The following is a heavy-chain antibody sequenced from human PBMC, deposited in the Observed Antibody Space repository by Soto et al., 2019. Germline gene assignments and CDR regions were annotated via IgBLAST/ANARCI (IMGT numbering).Heavy chain of an antibody. CDR3: ARSGRDRIHDYGDYWDAFDI. V-gene: IGHV3-33*01. J-gene: IGHJ3*02. CDR2: IWYDGSNK. CDR1: GFTFSSYG. D-gene: IGHD4-17*01. Sequence: GGSLRLSCAASGFTFSSYGMHWVRQAPGKGLEWVAVIWYDGSNKYYADSVKGRFTISRDNSKNTLYLQMNSLRAEDTAVYYCARSGRDRIHDYGDYWDAFDIWGQGTMVTVSS.